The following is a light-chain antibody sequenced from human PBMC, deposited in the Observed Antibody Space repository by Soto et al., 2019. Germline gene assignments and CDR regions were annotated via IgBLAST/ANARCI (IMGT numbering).Light chain of an antibody. CDR3: AGWDDSLNGWV. CDR2: EVS. J-gene: IGLJ3*02. V-gene: IGLV2-14*01. Sequence: QSALTQPASVSGSPGQSITISCTGTSSDVGGYNYVSWYQQHPGKAPKLMIYEVSNRPSGVPDRFSGSKSGTSASLAISGLQSEDEADYYCAGWDDSLNGWVFGGGTKLTVL. CDR1: SSDVGGYNY.